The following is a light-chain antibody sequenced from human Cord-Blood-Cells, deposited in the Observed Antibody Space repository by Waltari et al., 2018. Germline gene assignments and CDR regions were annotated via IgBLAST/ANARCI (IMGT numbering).Light chain of an antibody. J-gene: IGKJ2*01. CDR3: QQYNSYSPET. Sequence: DNQITQSPSTLSASVGDRVTITCRASQSISSWLAWYQQKPGKAPKLLIYDASSLESGVPSRFSGSGSGTEFTLTISSLQPDDFATYYCQQYNSYSPETFGQGTKLEIK. CDR1: QSISSW. CDR2: DAS. V-gene: IGKV1-5*01.